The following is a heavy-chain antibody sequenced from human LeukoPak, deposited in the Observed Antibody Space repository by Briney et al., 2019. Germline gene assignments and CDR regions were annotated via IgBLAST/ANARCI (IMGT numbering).Heavy chain of an antibody. V-gene: IGHV7-4-1*02. J-gene: IGHJ5*02. D-gene: IGHD3-16*02. CDR1: GYTFTSYA. CDR3: ARESYDYVWGSYRYRGWFDP. Sequence: ASVKVSCKASGYTFTSYAMNWVRQAPGQGLEWMGWINTNTGNPTYAQGFTGRFVFSLDTSVSTAYLQISSLKAEDTAVYYCARESYDYVWGSYRYRGWFDPWGQGTLVTVSS. CDR2: INTNTGNP.